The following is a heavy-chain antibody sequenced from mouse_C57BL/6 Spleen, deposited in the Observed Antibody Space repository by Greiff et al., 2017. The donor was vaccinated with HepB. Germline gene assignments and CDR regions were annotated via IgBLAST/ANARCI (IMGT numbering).Heavy chain of an antibody. J-gene: IGHJ3*01. CDR1: GYAFSSSW. Sequence: QVQLKESGPELVKPGASVKISCKASGYAFSSSWMNWVKQRPGKGLEWIGRIYPGDGDTNYNGKFKGKATLTADKSSSTAYMQLSSLTSEDSAVYFCGPDSSGHTWFAYWGQGTLVTVSA. CDR2: IYPGDGDT. CDR3: GPDSSGHTWFAY. V-gene: IGHV1-82*01. D-gene: IGHD3-2*02.